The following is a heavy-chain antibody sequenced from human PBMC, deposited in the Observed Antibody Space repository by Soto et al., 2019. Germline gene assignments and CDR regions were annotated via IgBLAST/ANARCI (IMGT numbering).Heavy chain of an antibody. CDR2: ISSSGSTI. CDR1: GFTFSDYY. V-gene: IGHV3-11*01. CDR3: AREKYSSSADDAFDI. J-gene: IGHJ3*02. Sequence: GGSLRLSCAASGFTFSDYYMSWIRQAPGKGLEWVSYISSSGSTIYYADSVKGRFTISRDNAKNSLYLQMNSLRAEDTAVYYCAREKYSSSADDAFDIWGQGTMVTVSS. D-gene: IGHD6-6*01.